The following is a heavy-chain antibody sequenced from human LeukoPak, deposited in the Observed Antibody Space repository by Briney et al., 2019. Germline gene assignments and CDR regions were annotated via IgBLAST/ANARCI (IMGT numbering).Heavy chain of an antibody. CDR2: IYTSGST. J-gene: IGHJ5*02. Sequence: PSETLSLTCTVCGGSISSYYWSWIRQPAGKGLEWIGRIYTSGSTNYNPSLKSRVSMSVDTSKNQFALKLSSVTAADTAVYYCARDRDPQWLVPFDPWGQGTLVTVSS. V-gene: IGHV4-4*07. CDR1: GGSISSYY. D-gene: IGHD6-19*01. CDR3: ARDRDPQWLVPFDP.